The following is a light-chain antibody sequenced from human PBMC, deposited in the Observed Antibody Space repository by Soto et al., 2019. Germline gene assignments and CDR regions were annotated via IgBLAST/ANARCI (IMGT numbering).Light chain of an antibody. CDR2: KAS. J-gene: IGKJ2*01. Sequence: DIQMTQSPSTLSASVGDRVTITCRASQSFSSWLAWYQQKPGKAPKLLIYKASSLESGVPSRFSGSGSGTEFTLTISCLQPDDFATYYCQKYSTYPYTFGQGTKLESK. CDR3: QKYSTYPYT. CDR1: QSFSSW. V-gene: IGKV1-5*03.